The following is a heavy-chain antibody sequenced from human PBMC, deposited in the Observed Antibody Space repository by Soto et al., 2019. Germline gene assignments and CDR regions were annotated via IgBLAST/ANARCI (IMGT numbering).Heavy chain of an antibody. D-gene: IGHD4-17*01. Sequence: LRLSCAASGFTFSSYGMSWVRQAPGKGLEWVSAIGGGGGSTYYADSVKGRFTISRDNSRNTLYLQMNSLRAEDTAVYYCAKSLHFGDYVTNLDYWGEGTLVTVSS. J-gene: IGHJ4*02. CDR3: AKSLHFGDYVTNLDY. CDR2: IGGGGGST. CDR1: GFTFSSYG. V-gene: IGHV3-23*01.